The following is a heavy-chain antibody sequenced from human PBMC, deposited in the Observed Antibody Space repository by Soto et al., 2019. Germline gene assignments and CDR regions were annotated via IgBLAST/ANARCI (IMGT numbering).Heavy chain of an antibody. V-gene: IGHV1-58*01. CDR3: AAQGTGTTKLAFDI. CDR1: GFTFTSSA. D-gene: IGHD1-7*01. J-gene: IGHJ3*02. Sequence: SVKVSCKASGFTFTSSAVQWVRQARGQRLEWIGWIVVGSGNTNYAQKFQERVTITRDMSTSTAYMELSSLRSEDTAVYYCAAQGTGTTKLAFDIWGQGTMVTVS. CDR2: IVVGSGNT.